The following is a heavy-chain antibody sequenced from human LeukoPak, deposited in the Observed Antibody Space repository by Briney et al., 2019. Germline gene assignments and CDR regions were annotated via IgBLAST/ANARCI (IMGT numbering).Heavy chain of an antibody. Sequence: GGSLRLSCTASGFTFSSYAMSWVRQAPGKGLEWVSAISGSGGSTYYADSVKGRFTISRDNSKNTLYLQMNSLRAEDTAVYYCAKVPYDYYDSSGYLFDYWGQGTLVTVSS. D-gene: IGHD3-22*01. CDR2: ISGSGGST. V-gene: IGHV3-23*01. CDR3: AKVPYDYYDSSGYLFDY. J-gene: IGHJ4*02. CDR1: GFTFSSYA.